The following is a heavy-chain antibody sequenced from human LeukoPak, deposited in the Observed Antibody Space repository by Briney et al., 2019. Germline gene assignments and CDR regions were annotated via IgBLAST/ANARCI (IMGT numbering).Heavy chain of an antibody. CDR1: GFNFIDYD. CDR3: ARGGIQVSGIDEFDY. V-gene: IGHV3-13*01. CDR2: IGIRGDT. J-gene: IGHJ4*02. Sequence: QPGGSLRLSCVASGFNFIDYDMHWVRHVIGKGLEWVSAIGIRGDTHYSGSVKGRFTISRENAESSLYLQMNSLRAEDTAVYYCARGGIQVSGIDEFDYWGQGTLVTVSS. D-gene: IGHD6-19*01.